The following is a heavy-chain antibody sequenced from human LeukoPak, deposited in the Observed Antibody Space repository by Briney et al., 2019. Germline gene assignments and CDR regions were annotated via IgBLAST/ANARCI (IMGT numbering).Heavy chain of an antibody. CDR3: ARLRGSYGGDAFDI. CDR1: GGSISSNTYH. V-gene: IGHV4-39*01. CDR2: IPYSGSA. D-gene: IGHD1-26*01. Sequence: PSETLSLTCTVSGGSISSNTYHRGWIRQPPGKGLEWIGTIPYSGSAYYNPSLKSRVATSVDTSKNQLSLKLSSVTAADTAVYYCARLRGSYGGDAFDIWGQGTVVTVSS. J-gene: IGHJ3*02.